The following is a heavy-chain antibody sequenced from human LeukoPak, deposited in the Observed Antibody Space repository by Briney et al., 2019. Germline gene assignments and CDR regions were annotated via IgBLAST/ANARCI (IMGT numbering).Heavy chain of an antibody. CDR1: GFTFSSYS. J-gene: IGHJ4*02. CDR3: ARDLGIAAGGY. Sequence: GGSLRLSCAASGFTFSSYSMNWVRQAPGKGLEWVSSISSSSNYIYYADSVKGRFTISRDNAKNSLYLQMNSLRAEDTAVYYCARDLGIAAGGYWGQGTLVTVSS. CDR2: ISSSSNYI. V-gene: IGHV3-21*01. D-gene: IGHD6-13*01.